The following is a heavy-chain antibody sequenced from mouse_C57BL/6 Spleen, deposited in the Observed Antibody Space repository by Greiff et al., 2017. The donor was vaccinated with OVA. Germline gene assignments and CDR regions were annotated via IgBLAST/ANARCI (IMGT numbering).Heavy chain of an antibody. CDR3: ARGYYYGSRGWYFDV. J-gene: IGHJ1*03. CDR2: LLPGSGST. CDR1: GYSFTGYW. Sequence: QVQLQQSGAELMQPGASVKLSCKATGYSFTGYWIEWVKQRPGHGLEWIGELLPGSGSTNYTEQFKGKATFTADPSSNTAYMQLSSRTTEDSAIDYCARGYYYGSRGWYFDVWGTGTTVTVSS. D-gene: IGHD1-1*01. V-gene: IGHV1-9*01.